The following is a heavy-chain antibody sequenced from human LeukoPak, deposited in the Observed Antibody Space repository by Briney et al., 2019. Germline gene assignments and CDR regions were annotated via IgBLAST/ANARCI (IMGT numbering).Heavy chain of an antibody. J-gene: IGHJ3*02. Sequence: PGGSLRLSCAASGFTFSSYAMHWVRQAPGKGLEWVAVISYDGSNKYYADSVKGRFTISRDNSKNTLYLQMNSLRAEDTAVYYCARDSVVFGSWYGAFDIWGQGTMVTVSS. D-gene: IGHD6-13*01. CDR1: GFTFSSYA. CDR2: ISYDGSNK. CDR3: ARDSVVFGSWYGAFDI. V-gene: IGHV3-30*04.